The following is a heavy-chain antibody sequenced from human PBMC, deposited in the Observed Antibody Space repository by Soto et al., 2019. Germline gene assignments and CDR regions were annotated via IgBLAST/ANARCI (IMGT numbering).Heavy chain of an antibody. D-gene: IGHD2-15*01. CDR3: ARGPGGPDGPGDY. CDR1: GYTFTSYA. Sequence: QVQLVQSGAEVKKPGASVKVSCMASGYTFTSYAMHWVRQAPGQRLEWMGWINAGNGNTKYSQKFQGRVTITRDTSASTAYMERSSLRSEATAVYYCARGPGGPDGPGDYWGQGTLVTVSS. V-gene: IGHV1-3*01. CDR2: INAGNGNT. J-gene: IGHJ4*02.